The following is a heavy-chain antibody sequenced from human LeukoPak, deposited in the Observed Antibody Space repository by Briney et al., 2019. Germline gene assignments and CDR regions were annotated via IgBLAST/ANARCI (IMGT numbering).Heavy chain of an antibody. CDR3: AREIDRDDYNRFFDY. CDR2: INAGNGNT. V-gene: IGHV1-3*01. J-gene: IGHJ4*02. CDR1: GYSFSTYT. Sequence: ASVNVSCKASGYSFSTYTMNWVRQAPGQRLEWMGWINAGNGNTKYSQKFQGRVTITRDTSASTAYMEMRSLRSEDTAVYYCAREIDRDDYNRFFDYWGQGTPVTVFS. D-gene: IGHD5-24*01.